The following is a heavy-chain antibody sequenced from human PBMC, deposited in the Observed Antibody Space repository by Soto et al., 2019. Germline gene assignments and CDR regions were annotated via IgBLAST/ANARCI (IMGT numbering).Heavy chain of an antibody. Sequence: LSLTCTVSGGSISSYYWSWIRQPAGKGLEWIGRIYTSGSTNYNPSLKSRVTMSVDTSKNQFSLKLSSVTAADTAVYYCARTGMLGSESRRNWFDPWGQGTLVTVSS. V-gene: IGHV4-4*07. D-gene: IGHD3-10*01. J-gene: IGHJ5*02. CDR1: GGSISSYY. CDR2: IYTSGST. CDR3: ARTGMLGSESRRNWFDP.